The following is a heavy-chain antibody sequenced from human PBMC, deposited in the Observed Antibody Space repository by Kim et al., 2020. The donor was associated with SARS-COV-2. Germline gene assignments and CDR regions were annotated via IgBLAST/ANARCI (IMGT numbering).Heavy chain of an antibody. V-gene: IGHV3-30*18. CDR2: ISYDGSNK. CDR1: GFTFSSYG. D-gene: IGHD3-10*01. CDR3: AKDQGITMVRAGGNGMDV. J-gene: IGHJ6*01. Sequence: GGSLRLSCAASGFTFSSYGMHWVRQAPGKGLEWVAVISYDGSNKYYADSVKGRFTISRDNSKNTLYLQMNSLRAEDTAVYYCAKDQGITMVRAGGNGMDV.